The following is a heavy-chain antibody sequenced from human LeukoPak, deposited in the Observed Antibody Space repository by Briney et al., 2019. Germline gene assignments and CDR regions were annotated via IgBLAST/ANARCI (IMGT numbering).Heavy chain of an antibody. D-gene: IGHD3-16*01. CDR1: GFTFSSYW. J-gene: IGHJ6*02. CDR3: ARGGGLDV. Sequence: GSLRLSCAASGFTFSSYWMNWARQAPGKGLEWVASINHNGNVNYYVDSVKGRFTISRDNARNSLYLQMSNLRAEDTAVYFCARGGGLDVWGQGATVTVSS. V-gene: IGHV3-7*03. CDR2: INHNGNVN.